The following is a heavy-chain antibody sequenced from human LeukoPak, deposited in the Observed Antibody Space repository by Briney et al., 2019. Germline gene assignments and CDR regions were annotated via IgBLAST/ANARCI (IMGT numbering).Heavy chain of an antibody. Sequence: GGSLRLSCAASGFTFSSYEMNWVRQAPGKGLEWVSFIYSGGSTHYSDSATGRFTISRDNSKNTLYLQMNILRAEDTAVYYCARSARLMKGVVEVTALDDWGQGTLVTVSS. CDR3: ARSARLMKGVVEVTALDD. J-gene: IGHJ4*02. V-gene: IGHV3-53*01. CDR1: GFTFSSYE. CDR2: IYSGGST. D-gene: IGHD3-3*01.